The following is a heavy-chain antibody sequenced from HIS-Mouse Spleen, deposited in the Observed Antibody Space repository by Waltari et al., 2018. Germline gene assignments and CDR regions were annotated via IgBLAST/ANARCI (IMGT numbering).Heavy chain of an antibody. CDR1: GGSISSGGYY. CDR2: IYYSGSN. Sequence: QVQLQESGPGLVKPSQTLSLTCTVSGGSISSGGYYWSWIRQHPGKGLEWIGYIYYSGSNYSNPAVKSRVTISVDTSKNQFSLRLSSVTAADTAVYYCARSPYYDFWSGYSDNWFDPWGQGTLVTVSS. CDR3: ARSPYYDFWSGYSDNWFDP. J-gene: IGHJ5*02. V-gene: IGHV4-31*03. D-gene: IGHD3-3*01.